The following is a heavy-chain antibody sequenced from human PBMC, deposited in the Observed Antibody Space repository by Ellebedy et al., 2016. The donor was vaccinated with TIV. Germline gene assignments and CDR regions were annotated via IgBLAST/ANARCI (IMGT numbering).Heavy chain of an antibody. CDR1: GFTFSSYG. J-gene: IGHJ4*02. Sequence: GGSLRLSXAASGFTFSSYGMHWVRQAPGKGLEWVAVIWYDGSNKYYADSVKGRFTISRDNSKNTLYLQMNSLRAEDTAVYYCAREAPIHSSGWSHRVIDYWGQGTLVTVSS. CDR2: IWYDGSNK. D-gene: IGHD6-19*01. CDR3: AREAPIHSSGWSHRVIDY. V-gene: IGHV3-33*01.